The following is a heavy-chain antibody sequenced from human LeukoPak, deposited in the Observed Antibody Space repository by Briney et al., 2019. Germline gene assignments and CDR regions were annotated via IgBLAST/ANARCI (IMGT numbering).Heavy chain of an antibody. Sequence: AGGSLRLSCAASGFTFSSYWMHWVRQAPGKGLEWVSAISGSGGSTYYADSVKGRFTISRDNSKNTLYLQMNSLRAEDTAVYYCAKDRRPQKGYCTNGVCPNNDYWGQGTLVTVSS. V-gene: IGHV3-23*01. CDR1: GFTFSSYW. CDR2: ISGSGGST. J-gene: IGHJ4*02. CDR3: AKDRRPQKGYCTNGVCPNNDY. D-gene: IGHD2-8*01.